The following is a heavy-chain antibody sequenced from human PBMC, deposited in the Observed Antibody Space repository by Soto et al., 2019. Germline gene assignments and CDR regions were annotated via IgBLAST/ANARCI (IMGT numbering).Heavy chain of an antibody. Sequence: SVKVSCKASGGTFSSYAISWVRQAPGQGLEWMGGIIPIFGTANYAQKFQGRVTITADESTSTAYMELSSLRSEDTAVYYCARGFSGYSYGFTEWPDIWGQGKMVTVSS. D-gene: IGHD5-18*01. V-gene: IGHV1-69*13. CDR2: IIPIFGTA. CDR1: GGTFSSYA. CDR3: ARGFSGYSYGFTEWPDI. J-gene: IGHJ3*02.